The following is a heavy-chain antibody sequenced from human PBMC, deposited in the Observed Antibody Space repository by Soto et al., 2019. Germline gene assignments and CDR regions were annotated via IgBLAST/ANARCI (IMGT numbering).Heavy chain of an antibody. CDR3: ARHRTSVVTQAELDV. D-gene: IGHD2-21*02. Sequence: SETLSLTCTVTGDSISSKSYYWGWLPPATGKGLEGIGSNYYSGNTYNNPTLRSRVSMSIDTSKDQFSLKLKSVTAADTALYFCARHRTSVVTQAELDVWGPRSLVTVSS. J-gene: IGHJ1*01. V-gene: IGHV4-39*01. CDR2: NYYSGNT. CDR1: GDSISSKSYY.